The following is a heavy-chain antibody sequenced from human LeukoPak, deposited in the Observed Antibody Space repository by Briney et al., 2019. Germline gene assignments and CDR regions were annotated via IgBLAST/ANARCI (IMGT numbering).Heavy chain of an antibody. CDR1: GFTFSSHS. Sequence: GGSLRLSCAASGFTFSSHSMNWVRQAPGKGLEWVSVITSSSDYIYYADSLKGRFTVSRDNAKNSLYLQLNSLRAEDTAVYYCVRESGYYDSSAYYNVLDYWGQGTLVTVSS. D-gene: IGHD3-22*01. CDR3: VRESGYYDSSAYYNVLDY. J-gene: IGHJ4*02. V-gene: IGHV3-21*01. CDR2: ITSSSDYI.